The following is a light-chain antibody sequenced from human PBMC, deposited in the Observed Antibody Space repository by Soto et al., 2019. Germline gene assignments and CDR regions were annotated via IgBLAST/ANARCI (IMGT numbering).Light chain of an antibody. CDR2: EVS. CDR3: SSYAGSNNHWV. CDR1: SSDVGDYNY. J-gene: IGLJ3*02. V-gene: IGLV2-8*01. Sequence: QSALTQPPSASGSPGQSVTISCTGTSSDVGDYNYVSWYQQHPGKAPKLMIYEVSKRPSGVPDRFSGSKSGNTASLTVSGLQAEDEADDHCSSYAGSNNHWVFGGGTQLTVL.